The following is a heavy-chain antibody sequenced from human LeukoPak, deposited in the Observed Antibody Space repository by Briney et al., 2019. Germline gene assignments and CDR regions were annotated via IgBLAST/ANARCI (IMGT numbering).Heavy chain of an antibody. CDR2: IYTSGST. CDR3: AREPIGYCSGGSCYSDYYYYYGMDV. D-gene: IGHD2-15*01. V-gene: IGHV4-4*07. J-gene: IGHJ6*02. CDR1: GGSISSYY. Sequence: SETLSLTYTVSGGSISSYYWSWIRQPAGKGLEWIGRIYTSGSTNYNPSLKSRVTMSVGTSKNQFSLKLSSVTAADTAVYYCAREPIGYCSGGSCYSDYYYYYGMDVWGQGTTVTVSS.